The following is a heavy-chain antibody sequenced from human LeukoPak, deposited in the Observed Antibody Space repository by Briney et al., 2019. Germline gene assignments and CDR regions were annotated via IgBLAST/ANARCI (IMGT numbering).Heavy chain of an antibody. Sequence: GGSLRLSCAASGFTFSSYAMSWVRQAPGKGLEWVSAISGSGGSTYYADSVKGRFTISRDNSKNTLYLQMNSLRAEDTAVYYCAKDGFIVVVVAATAQYFQHWGQGTLVTVSS. CDR3: AKDGFIVVVVAATAQYFQH. CDR1: GFTFSSYA. CDR2: ISGSGGST. J-gene: IGHJ1*01. D-gene: IGHD2-15*01. V-gene: IGHV3-23*01.